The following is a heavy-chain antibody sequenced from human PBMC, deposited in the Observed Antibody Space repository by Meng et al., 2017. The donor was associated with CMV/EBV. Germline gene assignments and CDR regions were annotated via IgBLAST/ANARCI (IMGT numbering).Heavy chain of an antibody. CDR2: IYWDDDK. Sequence: QIPSEEYVPMLVTHAELLTLTCTFSVFSLSTSGVGVSWIHQPPGKALGWVAVIYWDDDKRYSPSLKSRLTITKDTTNKQVVLTMTNMDPVDTATYYCAHRGRIAAAGTDWFDPWGQGTLVTVSS. D-gene: IGHD6-13*01. V-gene: IGHV2-5*02. CDR1: VFSLSTSGVG. CDR3: AHRGRIAAAGTDWFDP. J-gene: IGHJ5*02.